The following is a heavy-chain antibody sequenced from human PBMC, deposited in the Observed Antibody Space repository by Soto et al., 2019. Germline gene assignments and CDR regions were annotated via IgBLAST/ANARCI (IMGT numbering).Heavy chain of an antibody. D-gene: IGHD4-17*01. CDR2: ISYSGNT. J-gene: IGHJ4*02. CDR3: ARLYGDYDDY. V-gene: IGHV4-39*01. CDR1: GGSISSSNYY. Sequence: SETLSLTCTVSGGSISSSNYYWAWIRQPPGKGLEWIGNISYSGNTYYNPSLKSRVTISVDTSKNQFSLKLSSVTAADTAVYYCARLYGDYDDYWGQGTLVTVSS.